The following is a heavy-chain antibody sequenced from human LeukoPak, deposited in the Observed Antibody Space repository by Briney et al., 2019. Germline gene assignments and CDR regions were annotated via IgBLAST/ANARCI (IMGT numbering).Heavy chain of an antibody. V-gene: IGHV4-39*07. Sequence: SETLSLTCTVSGGSISSSTYYWGWIRQPPGKGLEWIGTIHYSGSTYYNPSLKSRVTISVDTSKNQFSLQLTSVTAADTAVYYCASLGSNDYWGQGTLVTVSS. CDR3: ASLGSNDY. D-gene: IGHD2-15*01. J-gene: IGHJ4*02. CDR1: GGSISSSTYY. CDR2: IHYSGST.